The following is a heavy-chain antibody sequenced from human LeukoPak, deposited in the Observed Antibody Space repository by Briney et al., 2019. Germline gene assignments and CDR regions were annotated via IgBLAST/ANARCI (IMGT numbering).Heavy chain of an antibody. CDR1: GGSISSSSYY. V-gene: IGHV4-39*01. CDR3: ARGLLLWFGELLYGIGAFDI. J-gene: IGHJ3*02. CDR2: IYYSGST. D-gene: IGHD3-10*01. Sequence: PSETLSLTCTVSGGSISSSSYYWGWIRQPPGKGLEWIGSIYYSGSTYYNPSLKSRVTISVDTSKNQFSLKLSSVTAADTAVYYCARGLLLWFGELLYGIGAFDIWGQGTMVTVSS.